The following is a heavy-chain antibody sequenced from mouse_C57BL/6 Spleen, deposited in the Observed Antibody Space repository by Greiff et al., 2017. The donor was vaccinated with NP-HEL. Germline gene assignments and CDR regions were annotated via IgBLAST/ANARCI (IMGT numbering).Heavy chain of an antibody. V-gene: IGHV2-5*01. CDR3: GKNYYGYLDYYAMDY. D-gene: IGHD2-3*01. J-gene: IGHJ4*01. Sequence: QVQLQQSGPGLVQPSQSLSITCTVSGFSLTSYGVHWVRQSPGKGLEWLGVIWRGGSTDYNAAFMSRLSITKDNSKSQVFFKMNSLQADDTAIYYCGKNYYGYLDYYAMDYWGQGTSVTVSS. CDR1: GFSLTSYG. CDR2: IWRGGST.